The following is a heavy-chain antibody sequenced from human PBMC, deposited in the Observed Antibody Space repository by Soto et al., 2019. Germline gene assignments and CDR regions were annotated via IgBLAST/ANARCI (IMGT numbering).Heavy chain of an antibody. Sequence: QGQLVQSGGEVKKPGASVKVSCKASGYTFSRYGISWVRQAPGQGLEWMGWISGYNGDTSYAQKFQGRVTMTIDTSTTTAYMELRGLTSDDTAIYYCAKNGQPPYYYYGLDVWGQGTTVTVSS. CDR1: GYTFSRYG. CDR2: ISGYNGDT. V-gene: IGHV1-18*01. CDR3: AKNGQPPYYYYGLDV. J-gene: IGHJ6*02. D-gene: IGHD2-8*01.